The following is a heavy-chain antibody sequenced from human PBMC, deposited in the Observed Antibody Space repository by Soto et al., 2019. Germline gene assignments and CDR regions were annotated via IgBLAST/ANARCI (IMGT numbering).Heavy chain of an antibody. CDR1: GGSISSGGYY. CDR2: IYYSGST. CDR3: ARALTTVTLFDP. V-gene: IGHV4-31*03. Sequence: QVQLQESGPGLVKPSQTLSLTCTVSGGSISSGGYYWSWIRQHQGKGLEWIGYIYYSGSTHYNPSLKSRVTISVDTSKNQFSLKLSSVTAADPAVYYCARALTTVTLFDPWGQGTLVTVSS. J-gene: IGHJ5*02. D-gene: IGHD4-17*01.